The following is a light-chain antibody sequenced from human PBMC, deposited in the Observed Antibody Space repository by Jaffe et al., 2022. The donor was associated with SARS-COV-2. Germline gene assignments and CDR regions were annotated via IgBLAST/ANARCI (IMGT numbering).Light chain of an antibody. Sequence: DVVMTQSPLSLPVTLGQPASISCSSSQSLAYSDGNTYLTWFQQRPGQSPRRLIYKVSNRDSGVPDRFSGSGSGTDFTLKISRVEAEDVGIYYCMQGTHWPLTFGPGTRVDIK. CDR1: QSLAYSDGNTY. CDR3: MQGTHWPLT. J-gene: IGKJ3*01. V-gene: IGKV2-30*01. CDR2: KVS.